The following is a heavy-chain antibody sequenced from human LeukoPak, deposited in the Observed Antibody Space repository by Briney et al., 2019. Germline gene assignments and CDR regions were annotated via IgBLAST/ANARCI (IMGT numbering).Heavy chain of an antibody. J-gene: IGHJ4*02. CDR3: ASRGYCSSTSCYTGFDY. V-gene: IGHV1-69*05. D-gene: IGHD2-2*02. CDR2: IIPIFGTA. Sequence: SVKVSCKASGGTFSSYAISWVRQAPGQGLEWMGGIIPIFGTANYAQKFQGRVTITTDESTSTAYMELSSLRSEDTAVYYCASRGYCSSTSCYTGFDYWGQGTLVTVSS. CDR1: GGTFSSYA.